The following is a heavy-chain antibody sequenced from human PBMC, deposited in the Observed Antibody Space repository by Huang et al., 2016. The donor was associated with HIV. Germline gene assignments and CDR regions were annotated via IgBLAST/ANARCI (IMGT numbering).Heavy chain of an antibody. CDR3: ARDSPLLEVVIVVVPTAPNAFDI. D-gene: IGHD2-2*01. Sequence: QVQLVQSGVEVKTPGASVKVCCKASGDTFNSYGISWGGQVPGQGFEWMGLISAYNGATNYAQNVQGRDTMTTDTSTSTADIELRSLRSDEAAMYYCARDSPLLEVVIVVVPTAPNAFDIWGQGTMVTVSS. CDR2: ISAYNGAT. V-gene: IGHV1-18*01. J-gene: IGHJ3*02. CDR1: GDTFNSYG.